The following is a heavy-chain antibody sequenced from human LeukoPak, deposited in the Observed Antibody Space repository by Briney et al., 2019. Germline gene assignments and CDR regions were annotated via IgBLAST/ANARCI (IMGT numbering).Heavy chain of an antibody. J-gene: IGHJ4*02. V-gene: IGHV4-59*08. D-gene: IGHD1-26*01. CDR3: ASLRERSYYARGFDY. CDR2: IYYSGST. Sequence: SETLSLTCTVSGGSISSYYWSWIRQPPGEGLEWIGYIYYSGSTNYNPSLKSRVTISVDTPKNQFSLKLSSVTAADTAVYHCASLRERSYYARGFDYWGRGALVTVSS. CDR1: GGSISSYY.